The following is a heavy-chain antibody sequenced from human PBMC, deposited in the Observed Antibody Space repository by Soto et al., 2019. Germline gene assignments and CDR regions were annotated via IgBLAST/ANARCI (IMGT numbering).Heavy chain of an antibody. V-gene: IGHV4-31*03. J-gene: IGHJ6*02. CDR2: IYYSGST. D-gene: IGHD3-10*01. CDR1: GGSISSGGYY. CDR3: ARGPLLWFGELPFADGMDV. Sequence: QVQLQKSGPGLVKPSQTLSITCTVSGGSISSGGYYWSWIRQHPGKGLEWIGYIYYSGSTYYNPSLKSRVTISVDTSKNPFSLKLSSVTAADTAVYYCARGPLLWFGELPFADGMDVWGQETTVTVSS.